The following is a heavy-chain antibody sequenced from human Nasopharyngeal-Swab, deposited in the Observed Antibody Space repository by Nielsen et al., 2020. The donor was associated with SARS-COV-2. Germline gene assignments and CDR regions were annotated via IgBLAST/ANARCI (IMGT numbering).Heavy chain of an antibody. CDR3: ARHAPSTYYDFWSGGHNWFDP. CDR1: GGSISRSSYY. J-gene: IGHJ5*02. Sequence: SETLSLTCTVSGGSISRSSYYWGWIRQPPGKGLEWIGSIYYSGSIYYNPSLKSRVTISVATSKNQFSLKLSSVTAADTAVYFCARHAPSTYYDFWSGGHNWFDPWGQGTLVTVSS. CDR2: IYYSGSI. V-gene: IGHV4-39*01. D-gene: IGHD3-3*01.